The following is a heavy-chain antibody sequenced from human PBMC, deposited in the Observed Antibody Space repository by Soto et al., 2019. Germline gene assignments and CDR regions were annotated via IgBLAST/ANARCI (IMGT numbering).Heavy chain of an antibody. CDR1: RFTFSTYG. Sequence: EVQLLESGGGLVQPGGSLSLSCAASRFTFSTYGMSWVRQAPGKGLEWVSDISGSGGNTYYADSVKGRFTISRDNSKNTLYLQMNSLRAEDTAVYYCAKSAMIRGGGWFDPWGQGTLVTVSS. CDR2: ISGSGGNT. V-gene: IGHV3-23*01. J-gene: IGHJ5*02. D-gene: IGHD3-10*01. CDR3: AKSAMIRGGGWFDP.